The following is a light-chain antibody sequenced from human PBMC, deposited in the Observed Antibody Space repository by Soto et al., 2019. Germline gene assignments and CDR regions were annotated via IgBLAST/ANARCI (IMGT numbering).Light chain of an antibody. Sequence: EVVMTQSPATLSVSPGESATLSCRASQSISSSKLAWYQQNPGQAPRLLLFGVSNRATGIPARFSGSGSGTEFSLTISSLQSEDFAVYFCQQYHNWPPITFGQGTRLEI. CDR1: QSISSS. CDR2: GVS. CDR3: QQYHNWPPIT. J-gene: IGKJ5*01. V-gene: IGKV3-15*01.